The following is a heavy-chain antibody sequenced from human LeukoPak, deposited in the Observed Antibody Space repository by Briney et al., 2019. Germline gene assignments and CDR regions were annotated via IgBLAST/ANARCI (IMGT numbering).Heavy chain of an antibody. D-gene: IGHD5-18*01. CDR2: ISYDGSNK. Sequence: GGSLRLSCAASGFTFSSYGMHWVRQAPGKGLEWVAVISYDGSNKYYADSVKGRFTISRDNSKNTLYLQMNSLRAEDTAVYYCAKGPDSYGHYYFDYWGQGTLVTVSS. J-gene: IGHJ4*02. V-gene: IGHV3-30*18. CDR3: AKGPDSYGHYYFDY. CDR1: GFTFSSYG.